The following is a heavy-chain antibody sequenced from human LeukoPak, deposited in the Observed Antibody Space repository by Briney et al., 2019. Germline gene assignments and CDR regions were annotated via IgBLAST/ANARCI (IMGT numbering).Heavy chain of an antibody. D-gene: IGHD5-18*01. CDR2: FYFGGST. V-gene: IGHV4-39*02. J-gene: IGHJ4*02. Sequence: SETLSLTCTVSGXSVTSSHSYWGWIRQSPVKGLEWIGSFYFGGSTYYNPSLKSRVSISLDTSKNHFFLNLTSVTAADTAVYYCATPNGFSYGFFDSWGQGILVTVSS. CDR3: ATPNGFSYGFFDS. CDR1: GXSVTSSHSY.